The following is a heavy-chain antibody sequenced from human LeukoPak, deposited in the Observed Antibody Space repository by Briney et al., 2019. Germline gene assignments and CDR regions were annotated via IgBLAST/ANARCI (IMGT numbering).Heavy chain of an antibody. J-gene: IGHJ4*02. CDR3: ARGGRRVIPAAHFDY. CDR1: GGSISSYY. Sequence: SETLSLTCTVSGGSISSYYWSWIRQPPGKGLERIGYIYYSGSTNYNPSLKSRVTISVDTSKNQFSLKLSSVTAADTAVYYCARGGRRVIPAAHFDYWGQGTLVTVSS. CDR2: IYYSGST. V-gene: IGHV4-59*01. D-gene: IGHD2-2*01.